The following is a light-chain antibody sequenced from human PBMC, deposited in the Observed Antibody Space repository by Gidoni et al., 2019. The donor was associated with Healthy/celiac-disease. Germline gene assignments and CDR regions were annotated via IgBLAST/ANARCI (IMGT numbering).Light chain of an antibody. CDR1: QSVSSY. V-gene: IGKV3-11*01. J-gene: IGKJ4*01. CDR2: AAS. CDR3: QQRSNCPRA. Sequence: EIVLTHSPATLALSPGKRATLSCRASQSVSSYLAWYQQTPGQAPRLLLYAASNSATGIPARFSGSGSGTDFTLTISSLEPEDFAVYYCQQRSNCPRAFXGXTKVEIK.